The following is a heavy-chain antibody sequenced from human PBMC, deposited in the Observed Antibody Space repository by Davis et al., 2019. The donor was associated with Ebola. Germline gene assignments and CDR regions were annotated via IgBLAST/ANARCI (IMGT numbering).Heavy chain of an antibody. CDR3: ARGPSVATAHYFDF. Sequence: SVKVSCKASGGTFSSYAISWVRQAPGQGLEWMGGIIPIFGTTNYAQKFRGRVTITADKSTRIAYMELSILRSEDTAVYYCARGPSVATAHYFDFWGQGTLVTVSS. D-gene: IGHD2-21*02. CDR2: IIPIFGTT. CDR1: GGTFSSYA. J-gene: IGHJ4*02. V-gene: IGHV1-69*06.